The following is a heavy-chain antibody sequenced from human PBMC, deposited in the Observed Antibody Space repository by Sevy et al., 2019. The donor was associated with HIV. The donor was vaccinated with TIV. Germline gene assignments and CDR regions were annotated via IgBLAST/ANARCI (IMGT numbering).Heavy chain of an antibody. V-gene: IGHV4-59*01. D-gene: IGHD6-6*01. J-gene: IGHJ6*03. CDR2: VYYTGKT. Sequence: SETLSLTCNVSGVSITRSYWNWIRQTPGKGLEWIAFVYYTGKTNYTPSLTSRVTVSLDTSKSQFSLKLSSVTAADTAVYYCARGGAGRQFDYYYYMDVWGKGTTVTVSS. CDR3: ARGGAGRQFDYYYYMDV. CDR1: GVSITRSY.